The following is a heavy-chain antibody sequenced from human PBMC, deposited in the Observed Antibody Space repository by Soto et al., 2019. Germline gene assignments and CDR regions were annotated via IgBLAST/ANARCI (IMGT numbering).Heavy chain of an antibody. CDR2: ISYDGSNK. CDR3: ASATTVTTVPAFDI. D-gene: IGHD4-17*01. J-gene: IGHJ3*02. V-gene: IGHV3-30-3*01. Sequence: QVQLVESGGGVVQPGRSLRLSCAASGFTFSSYAMHWVRQAPGKGLEWVAVISYDGSNKYYADSVKGRFTISRDNSKNPLYLQMNSLRAEDTAVYYCASATTVTTVPAFDIWGQGTMVTVSS. CDR1: GFTFSSYA.